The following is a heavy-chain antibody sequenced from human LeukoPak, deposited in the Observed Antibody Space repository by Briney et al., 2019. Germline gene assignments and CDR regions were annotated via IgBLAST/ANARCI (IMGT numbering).Heavy chain of an antibody. D-gene: IGHD1-26*01. CDR1: GGSISSSSDY. CDR3: ARHIYSGSYSRWFDP. Sequence: SETLSLTCIVSGGSISSSSDYWAWIRQPSGKGLEWIGSIYYSGSTYYNSSLKSRVTVSVDTSKNQFSLKLSSVTAADTAVYYCARHIYSGSYSRWFDPWGQGTLVTVSS. V-gene: IGHV4-39*01. CDR2: IYYSGST. J-gene: IGHJ5*02.